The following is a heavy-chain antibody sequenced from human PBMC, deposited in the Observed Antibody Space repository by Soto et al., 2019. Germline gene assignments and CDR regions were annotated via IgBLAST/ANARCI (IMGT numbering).Heavy chain of an antibody. CDR2: ISGSGGST. CDR1: GFPFSNYG. J-gene: IGHJ6*02. Sequence: PGGSLRLSCAASGFPFSNYGMHLVRQAQGKGLEWVAVISGSGGSTYYADSVKGRFTISRDNSKNTLYLQMNSLRAEDTAVYYCAKGEYCSSTSCPLHSIYYGMDVWGQGTTVTVSS. V-gene: IGHV3-23*01. CDR3: AKGEYCSSTSCPLHSIYYGMDV. D-gene: IGHD2-2*01.